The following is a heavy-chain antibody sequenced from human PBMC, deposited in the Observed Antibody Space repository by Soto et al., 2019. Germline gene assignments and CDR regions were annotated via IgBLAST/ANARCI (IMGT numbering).Heavy chain of an antibody. V-gene: IGHV4-59*01. D-gene: IGHD4-17*01. CDR3: ARDTVLTGMFDL. CDR2: VYYTGTT. Sequence: PXGTLSLTYTFSGGSIGSYHWSGVGQPPGKGLEWIASVYYTGTTNYNPSLGSRVTISIDAPENQISLKLTSVTAADTAFYYCARDTVLTGMFDLWGQGTLVTVSS. J-gene: IGHJ4*02. CDR1: GGSIGSYH.